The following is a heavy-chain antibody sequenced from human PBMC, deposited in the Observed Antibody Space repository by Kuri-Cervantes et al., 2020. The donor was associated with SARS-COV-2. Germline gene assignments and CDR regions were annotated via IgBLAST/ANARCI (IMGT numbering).Heavy chain of an antibody. Sequence: GGSLRLSCKGSGYSFTTYWIGWVRQMPGKGLEWMGIIYPGESDTRYSPSFQGQVTISADKSISTAYLQWSSLKASDTAMYYCARRDFGSGSYYLDYWGQGTLVTVSS. CDR1: GYSFTTYW. J-gene: IGHJ4*02. CDR3: ARRDFGSGSYYLDY. V-gene: IGHV5-51*01. CDR2: IYPGESDT. D-gene: IGHD3-10*01.